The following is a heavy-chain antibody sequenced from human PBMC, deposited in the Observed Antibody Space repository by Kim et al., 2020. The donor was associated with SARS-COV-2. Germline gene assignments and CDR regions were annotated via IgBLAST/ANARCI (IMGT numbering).Heavy chain of an antibody. CDR2: ISYDGSNK. CDR1: GFTFSSYA. V-gene: IGHV3-30-3*01. J-gene: IGHJ3*02. Sequence: GGSLRLSCAASGFTFSSYAMHWVRQAPGKGLEWVAVISYDGSNKYYADSVKGRFTISRDNSKNTLYLQMNSLRAEDTAVYYCARPYSGSYFGAFDIRGQGTMVTVSS. CDR3: ARPYSGSYFGAFDI. D-gene: IGHD1-26*01.